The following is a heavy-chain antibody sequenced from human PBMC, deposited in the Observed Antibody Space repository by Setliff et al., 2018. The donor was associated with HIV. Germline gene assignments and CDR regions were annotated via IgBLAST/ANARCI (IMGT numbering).Heavy chain of an antibody. V-gene: IGHV4-31*03. CDR2: IYYTGTT. D-gene: IGHD2-15*01. Sequence: TLSLTCTVSGASISSGGYYWSWIRQHPVKGLEWIGYIYYTGTTFYNPSLESRLIISLDTPKNQFPLRLTSVTAADTAVYYCARLGTRTVAADADFDSWGQGALVTVSS. CDR3: ARLGTRTVAADADFDS. J-gene: IGHJ4*02. CDR1: GASISSGGYY.